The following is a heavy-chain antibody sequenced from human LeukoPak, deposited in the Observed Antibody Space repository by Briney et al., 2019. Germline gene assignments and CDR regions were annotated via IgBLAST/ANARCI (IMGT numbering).Heavy chain of an antibody. CDR3: ARFTVATLSRYFDY. V-gene: IGHV4-59*02. CDR2: IYYSGGT. D-gene: IGHD5-12*01. CDR1: GDFVTSYY. Sequence: ASETLSLTCTVSGDFVTSYYWSWIRQPPGKGLEWIGYIYYSGGTNYNPSLKSRLIISVDTSKNQFSLKLSSVTAADTAVYYCARFTVATLSRYFDYWGQGTLVTVSS. J-gene: IGHJ4*02.